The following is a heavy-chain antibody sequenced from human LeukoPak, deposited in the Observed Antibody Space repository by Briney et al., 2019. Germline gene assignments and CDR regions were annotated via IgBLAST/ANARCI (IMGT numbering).Heavy chain of an antibody. Sequence: GGSLRLSCAASGFTVSSNYMSWVRQAPGKGLEWVSAISGSGGSTYYADSVKGRFTISRDNSKNTLYLQMNSLRAEDTAVYYCAKDRYYDSSGYVAFDIWGQGTMVTVSS. D-gene: IGHD3-22*01. J-gene: IGHJ3*02. CDR3: AKDRYYDSSGYVAFDI. CDR1: GFTVSSNY. CDR2: ISGSGGST. V-gene: IGHV3-23*01.